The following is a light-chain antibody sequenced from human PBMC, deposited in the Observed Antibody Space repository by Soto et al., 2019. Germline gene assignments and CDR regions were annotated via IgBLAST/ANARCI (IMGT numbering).Light chain of an antibody. CDR1: TGAVTSGHY. CDR2: DTS. J-gene: IGLJ1*01. Sequence: QAVVTQEPSLTVSPGGTVTLTWGSSTGAVTSGHYPYWFQQKPGQAPRTLIYDTSNKHSWTPARFSGSLLGGKAALTLSGAQPEDEAEYYCLLSYSGALYVFGTGTKVTVL. CDR3: LLSYSGALYV. V-gene: IGLV7-46*01.